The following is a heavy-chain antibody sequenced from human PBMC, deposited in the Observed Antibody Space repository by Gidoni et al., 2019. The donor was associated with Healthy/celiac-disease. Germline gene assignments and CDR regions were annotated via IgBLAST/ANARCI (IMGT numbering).Heavy chain of an antibody. D-gene: IGHD7-27*01. J-gene: IGHJ2*01. CDR2: IYWNDDK. CDR1: GFSLSTSGVG. Sequence: QITLKESGPTLVKPTQTLTLTCTFSGFSLSTSGVGVGWIRQPPGKALEWLALIYWNDDKRYSPSLKSRLTITKDTSKTQVVLTMTNMDPVDTATYYCAHRVLGMLDWYFDLWGRGTLVTVSS. V-gene: IGHV2-5*01. CDR3: AHRVLGMLDWYFDL.